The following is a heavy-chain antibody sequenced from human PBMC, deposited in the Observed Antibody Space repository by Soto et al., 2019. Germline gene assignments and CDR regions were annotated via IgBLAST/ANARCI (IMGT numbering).Heavy chain of an antibody. CDR2: IYSGGGT. CDR1: GFTVNNNY. J-gene: IGHJ6*03. V-gene: IGHV3-66*01. D-gene: IGHD1-26*01. Sequence: EVQLVESGGGLVQPGGSLRLSCAASGFTVNNNYMSWVRQAPGKGLEWVSFIYSGGGTFYADSVKGRFTISRDSSKNTLYLQMNSLRAEDTAVYYGKRGGDYMDVWGKGTTVTVSS. CDR3: KRGGDYMDV.